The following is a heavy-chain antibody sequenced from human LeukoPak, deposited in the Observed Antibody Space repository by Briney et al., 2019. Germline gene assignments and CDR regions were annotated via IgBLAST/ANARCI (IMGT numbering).Heavy chain of an antibody. J-gene: IGHJ4*02. Sequence: PGRSRRLSCAASGFTFSSNAMHWVRQAPGKGLEWVAVIWYDGSNKYHADSVKGRFTISRDNSKNTLYLQMNSLRAEDTAVYYCARGQVETAIPGDYWGQGTLVTVSS. V-gene: IGHV3-33*01. CDR3: ARGQVETAIPGDY. CDR1: GFTFSSNA. D-gene: IGHD2-21*02. CDR2: IWYDGSNK.